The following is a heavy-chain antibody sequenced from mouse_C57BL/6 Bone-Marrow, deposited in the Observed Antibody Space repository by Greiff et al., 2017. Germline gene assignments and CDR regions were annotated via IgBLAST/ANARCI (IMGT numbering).Heavy chain of an antibody. CDR3: ARDGNSLYAMDY. D-gene: IGHD2-1*01. CDR1: GYTFTSYW. V-gene: IGHV1-61*01. CDR2: IYPSDSET. J-gene: IGHJ4*01. Sequence: QVQLKQSGAELVRPGSSVKLSCKASGYTFTSYWMDWVKQRPGQGLEWIGNIYPSDSETHYNQKFKDKATLTVDKSSSTAYMQLSSLTSEDSAVYYCARDGNSLYAMDYWGQGTSVTVSS.